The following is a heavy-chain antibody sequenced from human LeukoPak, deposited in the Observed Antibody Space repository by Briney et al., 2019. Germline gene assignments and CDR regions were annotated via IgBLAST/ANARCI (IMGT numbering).Heavy chain of an antibody. CDR2: ISTYNGDT. D-gene: IGHD3-3*01. CDR1: GYTFSRYG. V-gene: IGHV1-18*01. Sequence: ASVKVSCKTSGYTFSRYGISWVRQAPGQGLEWMGWISTYNGDTDYSQKLQGRITLTTDTSTITAYMELRSLRSDDTAVYYCARGVTIFGVVTETDNWFDPWGQGTLVTVSS. CDR3: ARGVTIFGVVTETDNWFDP. J-gene: IGHJ5*02.